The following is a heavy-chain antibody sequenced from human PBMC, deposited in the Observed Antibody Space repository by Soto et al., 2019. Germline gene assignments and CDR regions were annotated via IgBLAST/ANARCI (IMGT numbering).Heavy chain of an antibody. CDR3: ATSQKGYNWNYFDH. CDR1: GASISGSYYY. J-gene: IGHJ4*02. Sequence: DTLSLTCAVSGASISGSYYYWAWLRQSPGKGPEWIGSVFYTGFTSYNPSLESRVSVSVDTSKSQFSLKLSAVTAADTAVYYCATSQKGYNWNYFDHWGQGALVTVSS. V-gene: IGHV4-39*01. D-gene: IGHD1-20*01. CDR2: VFYTGFT.